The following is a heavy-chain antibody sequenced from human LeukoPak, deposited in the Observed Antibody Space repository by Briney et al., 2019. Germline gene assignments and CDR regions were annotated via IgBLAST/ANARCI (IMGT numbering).Heavy chain of an antibody. CDR3: ARVGPYSSSWFPRHWFDP. V-gene: IGHV4-39*07. CDR1: GGSISSSSYY. CDR2: IYHSGST. D-gene: IGHD6-13*01. Sequence: SETLSLTCTVSGGSISSSSYYWGWIRQPPGKGLEWIGSIYHSGSTYYNPSLKSRVTISVDTSKNQFSLKLSSVTAADTAVYFCARVGPYSSSWFPRHWFDPWGQGTLVTVSS. J-gene: IGHJ5*02.